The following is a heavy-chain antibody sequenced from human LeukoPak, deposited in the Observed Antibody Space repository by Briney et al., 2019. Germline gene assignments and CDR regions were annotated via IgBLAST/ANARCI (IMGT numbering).Heavy chain of an antibody. CDR2: INPSGGST. V-gene: IGHV1-46*01. Sequence: ASVKVSCKASGYTFTGYYMHWVRQAPGQGLEWMGRINPSGGSTSYAQKFQGRVTMTRDTSTSTVYMELSSLRSEDTAVYYCARDSTYYDFWSGYEPTNWFDPWGQGTLVTVSS. CDR1: GYTFTGYY. J-gene: IGHJ5*02. D-gene: IGHD3-3*01. CDR3: ARDSTYYDFWSGYEPTNWFDP.